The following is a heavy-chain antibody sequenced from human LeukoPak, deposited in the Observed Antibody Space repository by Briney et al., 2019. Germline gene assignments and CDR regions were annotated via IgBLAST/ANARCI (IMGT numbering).Heavy chain of an antibody. D-gene: IGHD3-22*01. CDR3: ARDQRYDSSGPFGL. V-gene: IGHV1-69*05. CDR1: GGTFSSYA. J-gene: IGHJ4*02. CDR2: IIPIFGTA. Sequence: SVKVSCKASGGTFSSYAISWVRQAPGQGLEWMGGIIPIFGTANYAQKLQGRVTMTTDTSTSTAYMELRSLRSDDTAVYYCARDQRYDSSGPFGLWGQGTLVTVSS.